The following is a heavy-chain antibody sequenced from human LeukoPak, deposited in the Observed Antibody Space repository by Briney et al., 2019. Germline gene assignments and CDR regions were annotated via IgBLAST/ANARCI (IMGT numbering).Heavy chain of an antibody. CDR2: INPNSGGT. V-gene: IGHV1-2*02. J-gene: IGHJ4*02. CDR1: GYTFTGYY. CDR3: ARSLWFGELPHY. Sequence: ASVKVSCKAFGYTFTGYYMHWVRQAPGQGLEWMGWINPNSGGTNYAQKFQGRVTMTRDTSISTAYMELSRLRSDDTAVYYCARSLWFGELPHYWGQGTLVTVSS. D-gene: IGHD3-10*01.